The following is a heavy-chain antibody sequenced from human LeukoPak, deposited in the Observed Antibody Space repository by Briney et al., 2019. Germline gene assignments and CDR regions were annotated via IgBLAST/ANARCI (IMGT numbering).Heavy chain of an antibody. CDR2: ISAYNGNT. J-gene: IGHJ4*02. CDR3: ATARRWLQLFYFDY. CDR1: GYTFTSYG. V-gene: IGHV1-18*01. D-gene: IGHD5-24*01. Sequence: ASVKVSCKASGYTFTSYGISWVRQAPGRGLEWMGWISAYNGNTNYAQKFQGRVTMTEDTSTDTAYMELSSLRSEDAAVYYCATARRWLQLFYFDYWGQGTLVTVSS.